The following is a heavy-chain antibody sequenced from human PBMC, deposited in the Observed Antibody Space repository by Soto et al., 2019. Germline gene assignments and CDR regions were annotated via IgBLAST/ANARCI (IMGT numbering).Heavy chain of an antibody. J-gene: IGHJ1*01. D-gene: IGHD2-15*01. CDR2: IHNGGET. Sequence: GGSLRLSCAASGFSVSSNYMSWVRQAPGKGLEWVSIIHNGGETYYADSVKDRFTVSRDNSKNTVFLQMNSLRAEDTAVYYCARDSWSQYWGQGTLVTVSS. CDR3: ARDSWSQY. V-gene: IGHV3-66*01. CDR1: GFSVSSNY.